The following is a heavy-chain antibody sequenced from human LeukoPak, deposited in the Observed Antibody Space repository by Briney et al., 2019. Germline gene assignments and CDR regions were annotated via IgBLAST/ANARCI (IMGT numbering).Heavy chain of an antibody. D-gene: IGHD3-9*01. J-gene: IGHJ4*02. CDR3: ARDQAATNTQVRFCLD. Sequence: ASVKVSCKTSGYTFTGYYIQWVRQAPGQGLEWMGWISAYNGNTNFAQKLQGRVTMTTDTSTSTAYMDLRSLRSDDTAVYYCARDQAATNTQVRFCLDWGQGTLVTVSS. CDR2: ISAYNGNT. CDR1: GYTFTGYY. V-gene: IGHV1-18*04.